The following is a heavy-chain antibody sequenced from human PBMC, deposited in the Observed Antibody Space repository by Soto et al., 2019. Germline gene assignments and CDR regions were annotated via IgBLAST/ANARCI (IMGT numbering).Heavy chain of an antibody. CDR2: ISSSSSTI. J-gene: IGHJ4*02. CDR3: ARGGDSSGWSLYFDY. D-gene: IGHD6-19*01. CDR1: DFPLISYA. V-gene: IGHV3-48*02. Sequence: EVQLVESGGGLVQPGGPLRLSVAPSDFPLISYAWTGVRKAPGRGRGGVSYISSSSSTIYYADSVKGRFTISRDNAKNSLYLQMNSLRDEDTAVYYCARGGDSSGWSLYFDYWGQGTLVTVSS.